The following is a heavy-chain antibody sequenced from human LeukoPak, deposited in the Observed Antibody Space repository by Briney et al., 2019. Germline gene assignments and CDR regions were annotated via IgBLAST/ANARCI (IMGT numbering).Heavy chain of an antibody. J-gene: IGHJ5*02. CDR1: GGSFSGYY. D-gene: IGHD6-13*01. CDR3: ARGLAAAGFDP. V-gene: IGHV4-34*01. Sequence: SETLSLTCAVYGGSFSGYYWSWIRQPPGKGLEWIGEINHSGSTNYNPSLKSRVTISVDTSKNQFSLKLSSVTAADTAVYYCARGLAAAGFDPCGQGTLVTVSS. CDR2: INHSGST.